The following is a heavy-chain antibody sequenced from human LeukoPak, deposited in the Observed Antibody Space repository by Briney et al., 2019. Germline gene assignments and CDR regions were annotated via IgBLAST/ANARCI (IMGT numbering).Heavy chain of an antibody. D-gene: IGHD3-9*01. CDR2: IIPIHGTA. V-gene: IGHV1-69*13. CDR1: VGAFSSYA. CDR3: ARGAYDILTGSQIDY. Sequence: ASVKVSCKASVGAFSSYAISWVRQAPGQGLEWMGVIIPIHGTANYAQKFQGRVTITADESTSTAYMEVSSLRSEDTAVYYCARGAYDILTGSQIDYWGQGTLVTVSS. J-gene: IGHJ4*02.